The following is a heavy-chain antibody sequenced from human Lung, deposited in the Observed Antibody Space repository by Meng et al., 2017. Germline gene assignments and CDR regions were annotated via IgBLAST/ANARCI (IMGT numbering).Heavy chain of an antibody. J-gene: IGHJ4*02. CDR1: GGSFSDYY. CDR3: ARGPTTMAHDFDY. Sequence: HLQQWAAGLLKPSETLSLTCVVSGGSFSDYYWSWIRQPPGKGLEWIGEINHSGSTNYNPSLESRATISVDTSQNNLSLKLSSVTAADSAVYYCARGPTTMAHDFDYWGQGTLVTVSS. D-gene: IGHD4-11*01. V-gene: IGHV4-34*01. CDR2: INHSGST.